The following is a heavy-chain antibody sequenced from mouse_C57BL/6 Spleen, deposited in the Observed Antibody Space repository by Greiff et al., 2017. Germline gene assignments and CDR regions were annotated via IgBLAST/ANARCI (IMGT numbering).Heavy chain of an antibody. Sequence: QVQLQQSGPELVKPGASVKLSCKASGYTFTSYDINWVKQRPGQGLEWIGWIYPRDGSTKYNEKFKGKATLTVDTSSSTAYMELHSLTSEDSAVYFCAREGTYYSKRDWYFDVWGTGTTVTVSS. J-gene: IGHJ1*03. CDR1: GYTFTSYD. CDR2: IYPRDGST. V-gene: IGHV1-85*01. D-gene: IGHD2-5*01. CDR3: AREGTYYSKRDWYFDV.